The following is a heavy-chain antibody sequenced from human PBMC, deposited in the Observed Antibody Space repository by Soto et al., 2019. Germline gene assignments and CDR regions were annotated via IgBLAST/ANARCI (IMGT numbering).Heavy chain of an antibody. V-gene: IGHV3-23*01. CDR1: GFTFATYA. Sequence: EVQLLESGGALVQPGGSLRLSCAASGFTFATYAMSWVRQAPGKGLEWVSGISGGGGSTYYADSVKGRFTISRDNSKNALYLQMNSLRAEDTAVYYCAKDVVIRGPVLRWFDPWGQGTLVTVSS. J-gene: IGHJ5*02. CDR2: ISGGGGST. CDR3: AKDVVIRGPVLRWFDP. D-gene: IGHD3-10*01.